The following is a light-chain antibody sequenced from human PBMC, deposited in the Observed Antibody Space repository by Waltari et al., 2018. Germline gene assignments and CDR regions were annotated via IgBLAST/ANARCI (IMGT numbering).Light chain of an antibody. V-gene: IGLV3-21*04. CDR2: YDT. CDR3: HVWDSSSDQQE. CDR1: NIGSES. J-gene: IGLJ2*01. Sequence: SYVLTQPPSVSVAPGKAATITCGGTNIGSESVHWYQQKPGHAPVLVIKYDTDRPSGIPERISGSNSGNTATLTISRVEAGDEADYYCHVWDSSSDQQEFGGGTKLTVL.